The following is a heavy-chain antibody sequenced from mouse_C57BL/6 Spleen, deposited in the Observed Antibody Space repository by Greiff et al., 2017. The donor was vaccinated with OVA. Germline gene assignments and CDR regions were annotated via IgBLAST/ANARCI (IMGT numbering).Heavy chain of an antibody. V-gene: IGHV1-82*01. D-gene: IGHD2-1*01. Sequence: VKLMESGPELVKPGASVKISCKASGYAFSSSWMNWVKQRPGKGLEWIGRIYPGDGDTNYNGKFKGKATLTADKSSSTAYMQLSSLTSEDSAVYFCARWGYGNYVDYWGQGTTLTVSS. CDR1: GYAFSSSW. CDR2: IYPGDGDT. J-gene: IGHJ2*01. CDR3: ARWGYGNYVDY.